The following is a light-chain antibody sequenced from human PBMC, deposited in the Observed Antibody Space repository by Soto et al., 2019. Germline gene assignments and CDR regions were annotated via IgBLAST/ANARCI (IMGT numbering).Light chain of an antibody. V-gene: IGLV2-14*01. CDR3: SSYTSTFTLV. J-gene: IGLJ1*01. CDR2: DVS. Sequence: QSVLTQPASVSGSPGQSITISCTGTSSDVGRYNYVSWYQQHPGKVPKVIIYDVSNRPSGISNRFSGSKSGNTASLTISGLQAEDEAAYYCSSYTSTFTLVFGSGTKVTVL. CDR1: SSDVGRYNY.